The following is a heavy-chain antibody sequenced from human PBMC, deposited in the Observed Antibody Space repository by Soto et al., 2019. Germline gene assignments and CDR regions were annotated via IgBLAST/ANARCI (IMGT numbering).Heavy chain of an antibody. CDR3: ARDIVAGSGWYTYDY. V-gene: IGHV3-30*03. Sequence: GGSLRLSWAASGVNFSSYGMHWVRQAPGKGLEWVAVISYDGSNKYYADSVKGRFTISRDNSKNTLYPQMASLRAEDTAVYYCARDIVAGSGWYTYDYWGQGTLVTVSS. J-gene: IGHJ4*02. D-gene: IGHD6-19*01. CDR2: ISYDGSNK. CDR1: GVNFSSYG.